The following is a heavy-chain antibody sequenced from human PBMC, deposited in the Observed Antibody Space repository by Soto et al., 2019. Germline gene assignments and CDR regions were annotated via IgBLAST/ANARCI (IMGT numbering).Heavy chain of an antibody. Sequence: GGSLRLSCAASGFTFSSYSMNWVRQAPGKGLEWVSSISSSSSYIYYADSVKGRFTISRDNAKNSLYLQMNSLRAEDTAVYYCARDLGGLSSSWSSRYFDYWGQGTLVTV. CDR1: GFTFSSYS. CDR3: ARDLGGLSSSWSSRYFDY. V-gene: IGHV3-21*01. J-gene: IGHJ4*02. CDR2: ISSSSSYI. D-gene: IGHD6-13*01.